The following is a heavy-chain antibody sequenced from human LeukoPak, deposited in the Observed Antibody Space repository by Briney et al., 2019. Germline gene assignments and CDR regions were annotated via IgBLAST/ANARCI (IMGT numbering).Heavy chain of an antibody. CDR1: EFTVSSNY. Sequence: GGSLRLSCAAFEFTVSSNYMNWVRQAPGKGLEWVSAISGSGGSTYYADSVKGRFTISRDNSKNTLYLQMNSLRAEDTAVYYCARDRGDGYNRDYWGQGTLVTVSS. CDR2: ISGSGGST. CDR3: ARDRGDGYNRDY. V-gene: IGHV3-23*01. D-gene: IGHD5-24*01. J-gene: IGHJ4*02.